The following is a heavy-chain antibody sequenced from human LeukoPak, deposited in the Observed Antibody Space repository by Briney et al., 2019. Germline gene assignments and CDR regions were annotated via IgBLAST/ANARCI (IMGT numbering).Heavy chain of an antibody. J-gene: IGHJ4*02. CDR2: ISSSSSYI. CDR3: AREWGSYSRGGDY. CDR1: GFTFSSYS. V-gene: IGHV3-21*01. Sequence: GGSLRLSCAASGFTFSSYSMNWVRQAPGKGLEWVSSISSSSSYIYYADSVKGRFTISRDNAKNSLYLQMNSLRAEDTAVYYCAREWGSYSRGGDYWGQGTLVTVSS. D-gene: IGHD1-26*01.